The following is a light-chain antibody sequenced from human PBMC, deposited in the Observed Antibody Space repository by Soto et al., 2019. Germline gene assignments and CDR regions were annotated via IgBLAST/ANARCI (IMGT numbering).Light chain of an antibody. CDR2: EGS. CDR3: CSYAGSSTWV. CDR1: SSDVGGYNF. J-gene: IGLJ3*02. Sequence: QSALTQPPSASGSPGQSVTISCTGTSSDVGGYNFVSWYQQYPGKAPKLIIYEGSKRPSGVSNRFSGSKSGNTASLTISGLQAEDEADYYCCSYAGSSTWVFGGGTKLTVL. V-gene: IGLV2-23*01.